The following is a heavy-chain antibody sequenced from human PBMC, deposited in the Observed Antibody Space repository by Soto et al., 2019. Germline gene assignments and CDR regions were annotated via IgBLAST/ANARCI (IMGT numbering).Heavy chain of an antibody. Sequence: QVQLVESGGGVVQPGRSLRLSCAASGFTFSSYGMHWVRQAPGKGLEWVAVIWYDGSNKYYADSVKGRFTISRDNSKNTLYLQMNSPRAEDTAVYYCARDSVGYCSGGSCYGLDYWGQGTLVTVSS. CDR2: IWYDGSNK. CDR1: GFTFSSYG. CDR3: ARDSVGYCSGGSCYGLDY. D-gene: IGHD2-15*01. V-gene: IGHV3-33*01. J-gene: IGHJ4*02.